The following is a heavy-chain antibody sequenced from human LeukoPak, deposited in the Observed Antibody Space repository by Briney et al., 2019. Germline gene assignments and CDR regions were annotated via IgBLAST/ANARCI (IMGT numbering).Heavy chain of an antibody. J-gene: IGHJ3*02. CDR1: GFTFSSHW. V-gene: IGHV3-7*01. Sequence: GGSLRLSCAASGFTFSSHWMSGVRQAPGKGLEWVANIKQGGREKYYVDSVNGRFTISRDNTENSVYLQMNRLRAEYTAVYYCATGVAAHAIWGQGTMVTVSS. CDR2: IKQGGREK. CDR3: ATGVAAHAI. D-gene: IGHD2-15*01.